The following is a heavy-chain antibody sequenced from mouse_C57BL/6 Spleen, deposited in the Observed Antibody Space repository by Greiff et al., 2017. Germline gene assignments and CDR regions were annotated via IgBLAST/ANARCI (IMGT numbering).Heavy chain of an antibody. CDR3: ARENYGRPVDY. V-gene: IGHV1-55*01. J-gene: IGHJ2*01. D-gene: IGHD1-1*01. Sequence: QVQLQQSGAELVKPGASVKMSCKASGYTFTSYWITWVKQRPGQGLEWIGDIYPGSGSTNYNEKFKSKATLTVDTSSSTAYMQLSSLTSEDSAVYYCARENYGRPVDYWGQGTTLTVSS. CDR1: GYTFTSYW. CDR2: IYPGSGST.